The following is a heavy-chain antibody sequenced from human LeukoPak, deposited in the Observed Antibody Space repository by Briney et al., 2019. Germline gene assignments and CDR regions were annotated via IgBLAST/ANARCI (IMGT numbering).Heavy chain of an antibody. Sequence: PGGSLRLSCAASGFTFSDYYLSWLRQAPGKGLEWVSYISRDGTTIYYADSVKGRFTISRDNAKNSLFLQMSSLRAEDTAVYYCARSSQYGSGADYWGQGTLVTVSS. D-gene: IGHD3-10*01. CDR2: ISRDGTTI. J-gene: IGHJ4*02. CDR1: GFTFSDYY. CDR3: ARSSQYGSGADY. V-gene: IGHV3-11*01.